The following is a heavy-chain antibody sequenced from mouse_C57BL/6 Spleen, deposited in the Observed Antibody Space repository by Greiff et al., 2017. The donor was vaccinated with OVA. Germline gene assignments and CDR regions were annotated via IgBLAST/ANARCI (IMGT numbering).Heavy chain of an antibody. J-gene: IGHJ3*01. CDR3: AREDGNWFAY. CDR2: ISYDGSN. Sequence: EVKLEESGPGLVKPSQSLSLTCSVTGYSITSGYYWNWIRQFPGNKLEWMGYISYDGSNNYNPSLKNRISITRDTSKNQFFLKLNSVTTEDTATYYCAREDGNWFAYWGQGTLVTVSA. V-gene: IGHV3-6*01. CDR1: GYSITSGYY. D-gene: IGHD2-1*01.